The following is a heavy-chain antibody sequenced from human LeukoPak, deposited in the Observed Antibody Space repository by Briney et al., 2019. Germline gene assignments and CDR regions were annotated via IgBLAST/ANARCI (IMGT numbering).Heavy chain of an antibody. CDR2: ISGSSSYT. CDR1: GFTFSTYS. CDR3: ARDPGLDY. Sequence: GGSLRLSCAASGFTFSTYSMNWVRQAPGKGLEWVSSISGSSSYTFYADSVRGRFTISRDNAKNSLYLQMNSLRDEDTAVYYCARDPGLDYWGQGTLVTVSS. V-gene: IGHV3-21*01. J-gene: IGHJ4*02.